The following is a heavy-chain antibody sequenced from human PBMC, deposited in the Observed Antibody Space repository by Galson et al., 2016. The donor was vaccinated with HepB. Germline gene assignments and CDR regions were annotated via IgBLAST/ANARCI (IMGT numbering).Heavy chain of an antibody. V-gene: IGHV1-3*01. D-gene: IGHD5/OR15-5a*01. CDR1: GYTFTGYY. CDR2: INPGNGNT. CDR3: ARMSVDYYYGMDV. J-gene: IGHJ6*02. Sequence: SVKVSCKASGYTFTGYYMHWVRQAPGQGLEWMGWINPGNGNTEYLQKSQGRFTITRDTSASTVYMELSSLKSEDTAVYYCARMSVDYYYGMDVWGQGTTVTVS.